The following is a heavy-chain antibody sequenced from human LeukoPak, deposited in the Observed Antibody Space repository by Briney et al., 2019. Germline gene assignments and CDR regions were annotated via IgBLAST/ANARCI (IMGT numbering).Heavy chain of an antibody. Sequence: GRSLRLSCTASGFTFSSYAIHWVRQAPGKGLEWVSFISSGSSPIYYADSVKGRFTISRDNAKNSLYLQMNSLRDEDTAVYYCARGKGSGTSFDIWGQGTMVTVSS. CDR3: ARGKGSGTSFDI. D-gene: IGHD3-10*01. CDR1: GFTFSSYA. CDR2: ISSGSSPI. J-gene: IGHJ3*02. V-gene: IGHV3-48*02.